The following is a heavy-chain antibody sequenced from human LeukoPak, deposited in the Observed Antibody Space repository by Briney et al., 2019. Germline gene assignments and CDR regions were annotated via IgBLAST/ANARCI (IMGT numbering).Heavy chain of an antibody. Sequence: PSETLSLTCAVSGGSISGYYWSWIRQPAGKGLEWVGLMSTSGNSNYIPSLVSRVTMSGDTSKNQFSLNLSSLSAADTAVYYCARENGSMRWFDPWGQGTLVTVSS. CDR3: ARENGSMRWFDP. CDR1: GGSISGYY. J-gene: IGHJ5*02. V-gene: IGHV4-4*07. CDR2: MSTSGNS.